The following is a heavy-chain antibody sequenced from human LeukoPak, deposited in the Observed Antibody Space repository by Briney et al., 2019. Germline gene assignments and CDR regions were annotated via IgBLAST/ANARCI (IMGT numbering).Heavy chain of an antibody. Sequence: PGGSLRLSCAASGFTFSSYAMSWVRQAPGKGLAWVSAISGGGGTTIYADSVRGRFTISRDNSKNTLYLQMNSLRAEDTAVYYCAKDRVAATTNWFDPWGQGTLVTVSS. CDR2: ISGGGGTT. CDR3: AKDRVAATTNWFDP. J-gene: IGHJ5*02. V-gene: IGHV3-23*01. CDR1: GFTFSSYA. D-gene: IGHD2-15*01.